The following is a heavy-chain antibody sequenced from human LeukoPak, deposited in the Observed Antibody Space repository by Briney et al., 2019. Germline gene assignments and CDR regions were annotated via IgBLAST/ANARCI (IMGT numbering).Heavy chain of an antibody. V-gene: IGHV3-23*01. CDR3: AKDVGKWESLHFFDY. D-gene: IGHD1-26*01. CDR2: ISGSGAST. CDR1: GFTLSTNA. J-gene: IGHJ4*02. Sequence: GGSLRLTCLTSGFTLSTNAMSWVRQAPGKGLEWISGISGSGASTYYADSVKGRFTISRDDSRNTLYLQMNSLRGDDTAVYYCAKDVGKWESLHFFDYWGQGTLVTVSS.